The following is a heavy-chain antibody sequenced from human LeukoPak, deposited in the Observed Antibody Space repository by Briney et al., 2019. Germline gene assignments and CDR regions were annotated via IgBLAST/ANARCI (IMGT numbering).Heavy chain of an antibody. CDR2: TYYRSKWSN. J-gene: IGHJ4*02. D-gene: IGHD2-8*01. Sequence: SQTLSLTCVLYGDSVSSNLATWNWIRQSPSRGLERLGRTYYRSKWSNDYAVSVNSRLTINPDTSKNHFSLQLRFVTPEDTALYFCARALGVVFDYWGQGTLVTVSS. CDR1: GDSVSSNLAT. CDR3: ARALGVVFDY. V-gene: IGHV6-1*01.